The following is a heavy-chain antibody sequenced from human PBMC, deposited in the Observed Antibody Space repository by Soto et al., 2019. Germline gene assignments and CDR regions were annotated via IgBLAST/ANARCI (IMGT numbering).Heavy chain of an antibody. CDR2: ISSSSSYI. V-gene: IGHV3-21*01. Sequence: EVQLVESGGGLVKPGGSLRLSCAASGFTFSSYSMNWVRQAPGKGLEWVSSISSSSSYIYYADSVKGRFTISRDNAKNSLYRQMNSLRAEDTAVYYCARDKRGYSGGSTYFWFDPWGQGTLVTVSS. CDR1: GFTFSSYS. J-gene: IGHJ5*02. CDR3: ARDKRGYSGGSTYFWFDP. D-gene: IGHD2-15*01.